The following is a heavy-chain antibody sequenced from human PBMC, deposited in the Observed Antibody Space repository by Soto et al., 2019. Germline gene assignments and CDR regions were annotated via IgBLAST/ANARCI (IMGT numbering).Heavy chain of an antibody. V-gene: IGHV3-23*01. Sequence: EVQLLESGGSLVQPGGSLRLSCAASGFTFSSYDMSWVRQAPGKGLEWVSGISDSGGSTNYADSVKGRFTISRDNSKNTLYLQVNSLRAEDTAVYYCARVSVENYYDSSGPQNYWGQGTLVTVSS. D-gene: IGHD3-22*01. J-gene: IGHJ4*02. CDR1: GFTFSSYD. CDR2: ISDSGGST. CDR3: ARVSVENYYDSSGPQNY.